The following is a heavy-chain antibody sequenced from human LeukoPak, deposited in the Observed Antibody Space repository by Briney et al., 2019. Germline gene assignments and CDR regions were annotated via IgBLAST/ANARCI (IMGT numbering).Heavy chain of an antibody. V-gene: IGHV3-21*01. J-gene: IGHJ4*02. Sequence: PGGSLRLSCAASGFTFSDYNMKWIRQAPGKGLEWVSSISSSSTYIYYADSVKGRFNISRDNAKNSLYLQMNSLRAEDTAVYYCARDRVRLAAAGTAPDYWGQGTLVTVSS. CDR2: ISSSSTYI. D-gene: IGHD6-13*01. CDR3: ARDRVRLAAAGTAPDY. CDR1: GFTFSDYN.